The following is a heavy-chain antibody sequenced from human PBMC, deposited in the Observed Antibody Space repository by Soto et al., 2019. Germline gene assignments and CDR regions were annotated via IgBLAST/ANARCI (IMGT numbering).Heavy chain of an antibody. CDR3: ARVSSSWKDWFDP. D-gene: IGHD6-13*01. J-gene: IGHJ5*02. CDR1: GGSISSYY. V-gene: IGHV4-59*01. CDR2: IYYSGST. Sequence: QVQLQESGPGLVKPSETLSLTCTVSGGSISSYYWSWIRQPPGKGLEWIGYIYYSGSTNYNPSLKSRVTIAVDTSKNQFALKLSSVTAAETAVYYCARVSSSWKDWFDPWGQGTLVTVSS.